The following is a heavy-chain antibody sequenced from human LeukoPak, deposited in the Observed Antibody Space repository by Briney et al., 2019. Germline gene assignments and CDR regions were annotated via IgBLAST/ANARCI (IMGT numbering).Heavy chain of an antibody. CDR1: GFTVSSNY. Sequence: GGSLRLSCAASGFTVSSNYMSWVRQAPGKGLEWVSVIYSGGSTYYADSVKGRFTISRDNSKNTLYLQMNSLRAEDTAVYYCASTARVPYGDSEYYFDYWGQGTLVTVSS. CDR3: ASTARVPYGDSEYYFDY. J-gene: IGHJ4*02. V-gene: IGHV3-53*01. CDR2: IYSGGST. D-gene: IGHD4-17*01.